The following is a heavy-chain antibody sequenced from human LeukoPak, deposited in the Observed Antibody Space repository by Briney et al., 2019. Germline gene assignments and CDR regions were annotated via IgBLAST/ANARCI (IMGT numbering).Heavy chain of an antibody. J-gene: IGHJ5*02. CDR1: GGSISSLTYY. Sequence: PSETLSLTCTVSGGSISSLTYYWGWIRQPPGRGLEWIASIYYSGTTYYSPSLKSRVTISVNRSNNQFSLKLSSVTAADTAVYYCARDSSSWFDPWGQGTLVTVSS. D-gene: IGHD6-13*01. CDR3: ARDSSSWFDP. V-gene: IGHV4-39*07. CDR2: IYYSGTT.